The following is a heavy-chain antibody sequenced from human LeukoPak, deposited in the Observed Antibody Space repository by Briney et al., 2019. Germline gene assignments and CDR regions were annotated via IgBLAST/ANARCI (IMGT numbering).Heavy chain of an antibody. D-gene: IGHD6-13*01. CDR2: INWNGGST. V-gene: IGHV3-20*04. J-gene: IGHJ5*02. CDR1: GFTFDDYG. CDR3: ARCRAAAGFNWFDP. Sequence: GGSLRLSCAASGFTFDDYGMSWVRQAPGKGLEWVSGINWNGGSTGYADSVKGRFTISRDNAKNSLYLQMNSLRAEDTALYYCARCRAAAGFNWFDPWGQGTLVTVSS.